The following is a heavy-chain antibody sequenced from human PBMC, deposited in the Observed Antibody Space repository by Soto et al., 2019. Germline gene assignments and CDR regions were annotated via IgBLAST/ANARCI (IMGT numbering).Heavy chain of an antibody. J-gene: IGHJ6*02. CDR1: GGSFSGYD. D-gene: IGHD6-13*01. V-gene: IGHV4-34*01. CDR2: INHSGST. Sequence: SETLSLTCAVYGGSFSGYDWSWIRQPPGKGLEWIGEINHSGSTNYNPSLKSRVTISVDTSKNQFSLKLSSVTAADTAVYYCARGPELLPPQYSSSWYPDYYHYGMDVWGQGTTVTVSS. CDR3: ARGPELLPPQYSSSWYPDYYHYGMDV.